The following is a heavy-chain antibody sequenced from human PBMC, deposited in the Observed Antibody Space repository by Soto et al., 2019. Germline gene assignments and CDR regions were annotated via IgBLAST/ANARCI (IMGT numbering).Heavy chain of an antibody. CDR1: GLTFSSYA. V-gene: IGHV3-23*01. D-gene: IGHD3-3*01. J-gene: IGHJ6*02. CDR3: AITRVSSSSWNGFYGVDV. CDR2: ISGGGDTT. Sequence: EVQLLESGGGLVQPGGSLRLSCAASGLTFSSYAMTWVRQAPGKGLEWVSAISGGGDTTYYTDSVKGRFTISRDNSKNTLYLQMNSLRAEDTGIYYGAITRVSSSSWNGFYGVDVWGQGTTVTVSS.